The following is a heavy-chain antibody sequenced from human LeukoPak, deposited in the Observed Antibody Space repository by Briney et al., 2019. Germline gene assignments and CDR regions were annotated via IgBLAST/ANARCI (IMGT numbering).Heavy chain of an antibody. Sequence: ASVTVSCRASGYTFTSSGISWVRQTPGQGLEWVGCVSPATGATNYALTVQGTVTMTRDTSTSTVYTELRGLGSDATAVYYCAKDKLRRLDRWGQGTLVTVSS. J-gene: IGHJ5*02. V-gene: IGHV1-18*01. CDR1: GYTFTSSG. CDR2: VSPATGAT. D-gene: IGHD3-10*01. CDR3: AKDKLRRLDR.